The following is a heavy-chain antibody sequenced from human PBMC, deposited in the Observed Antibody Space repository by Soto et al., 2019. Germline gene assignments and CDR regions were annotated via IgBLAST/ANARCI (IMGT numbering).Heavy chain of an antibody. CDR1: GGSIISGY. CDR2: ISYSGNT. J-gene: IGHJ4*02. CDR3: AGRGGYAGSPIDY. Sequence: SQTMSLTSTVSGGSIISGYWSWMLQPPGKGLEWIVYISYSGNTNYNPSLKSRVTMSVDTPKYQFCLRLSSVTTADTAVYYWAGRGGYAGSPIDYWRQGTLVTVSS. D-gene: IGHD2-15*01. V-gene: IGHV4-59*01.